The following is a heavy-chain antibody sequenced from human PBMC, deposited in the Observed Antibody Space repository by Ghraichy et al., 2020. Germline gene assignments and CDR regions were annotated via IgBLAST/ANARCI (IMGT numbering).Heavy chain of an antibody. CDR3: ARDWAPLGATAMGGY. CDR1: GFTFSSYG. Sequence: GGSLRLSCAASGFTFSSYGMHWVRQAPGKGLEWVAVIWYDGSNKYYADSVKGRFTISRDNSKNTLYLQMNSLRAEDTAVYYCARDWAPLGATAMGGYWGQGTLVTVSS. CDR2: IWYDGSNK. J-gene: IGHJ4*02. D-gene: IGHD5-18*01. V-gene: IGHV3-33*01.